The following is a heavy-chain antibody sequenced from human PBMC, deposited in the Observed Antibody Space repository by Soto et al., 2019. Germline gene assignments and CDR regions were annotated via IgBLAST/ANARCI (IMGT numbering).Heavy chain of an antibody. D-gene: IGHD3-3*01. Sequence: PGGSLRLSCAASGFTFSSYWMSWVRQAPGKGLEWVANIKQDGSEKYYVDSVKGRFTIARDNAKNSLYLQMNSLRAEDTAVYYCAGELNTDDFWSGDYARPPPCGWFDPWGQGTLVTVSS. CDR2: IKQDGSEK. CDR3: AGELNTDDFWSGDYARPPPCGWFDP. CDR1: GFTFSSYW. V-gene: IGHV3-7*03. J-gene: IGHJ5*02.